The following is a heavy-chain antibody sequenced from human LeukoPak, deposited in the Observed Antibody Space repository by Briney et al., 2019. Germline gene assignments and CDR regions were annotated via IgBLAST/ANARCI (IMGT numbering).Heavy chain of an antibody. Sequence: KPSETLSLTCTVSGGSISSYYWSWIRQPPGKGLEWIGYIYYSGSTSYNPSLKSRVTISVDTSKNQFSLKLSSVTAADTAVYYCARVGQLLWFGELSLAFDIWGQGTMVTVSS. J-gene: IGHJ3*02. D-gene: IGHD3-10*01. CDR2: IYYSGST. CDR1: GGSISSYY. CDR3: ARVGQLLWFGELSLAFDI. V-gene: IGHV4-59*01.